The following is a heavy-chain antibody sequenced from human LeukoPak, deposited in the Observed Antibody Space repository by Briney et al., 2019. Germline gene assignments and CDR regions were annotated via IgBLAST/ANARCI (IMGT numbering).Heavy chain of an antibody. CDR2: ISYSGST. D-gene: IGHD1-26*01. Sequence: SETLSLTCTVSGASICSYLWSWLRQPPGKGLEWMGYISYSGSTNYNASLRSRVTMSVDTSKNQFPLNLSSVTAADTAVYYCARNTPKRGSYGYYFDYWGQGSLVTVSS. V-gene: IGHV4-59*12. CDR1: GASICSYL. CDR3: ARNTPKRGSYGYYFDY. J-gene: IGHJ4*02.